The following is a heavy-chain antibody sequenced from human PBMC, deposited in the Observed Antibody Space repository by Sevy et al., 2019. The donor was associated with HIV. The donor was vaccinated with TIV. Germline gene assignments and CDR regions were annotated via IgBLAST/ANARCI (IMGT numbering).Heavy chain of an antibody. Sequence: SETLSLTCTVSGGSISSYYWSWIRQPPGKGLEWIGYIYYSGSTNYNPSLKSRVTISVDTSKNQFSLKLSSVTAADTAVYYCVRSVGDSSSWYYYYYGIDVWGQGTTVTVSS. V-gene: IGHV4-59*13. CDR2: IYYSGST. J-gene: IGHJ6*02. CDR3: VRSVGDSSSWYYYYYGIDV. CDR1: GGSISSYY. D-gene: IGHD6-13*01.